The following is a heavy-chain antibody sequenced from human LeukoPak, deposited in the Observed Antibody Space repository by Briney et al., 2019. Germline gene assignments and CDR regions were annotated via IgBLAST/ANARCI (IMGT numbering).Heavy chain of an antibody. D-gene: IGHD1-26*01. CDR2: ISGSGGST. CDR3: ARSRIVGATLDY. J-gene: IGHJ4*02. V-gene: IGHV3-23*01. Sequence: GGSLRLSCAASGFTFSSYGMSWVRQAPGKGLEWVSAISGSGGSTYYADSVKGRFTISRDNAKNTLYLQMNSLRAEDTAVYYCARSRIVGATLDYWGKGTLVTVSS. CDR1: GFTFSSYG.